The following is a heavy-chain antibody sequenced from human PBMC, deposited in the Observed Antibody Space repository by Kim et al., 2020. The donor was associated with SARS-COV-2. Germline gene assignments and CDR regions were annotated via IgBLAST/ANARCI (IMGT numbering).Heavy chain of an antibody. V-gene: IGHV4-34*01. J-gene: IGHJ6*02. CDR3: ARRKRAGVVILTYYYYGMDV. CDR1: GGSLSGYY. D-gene: IGHD3-3*01. Sequence: SETLSLTCAVYGGSLSGYYWSWIRQSPAKGLEWIGEIDYSGNTNYNPSLKSRVTVSVDRSKNQFSLRLRSVTAADAAVYYCARRKRAGVVILTYYYYGMDVWGQGTTVTVSS. CDR2: IDYSGNT.